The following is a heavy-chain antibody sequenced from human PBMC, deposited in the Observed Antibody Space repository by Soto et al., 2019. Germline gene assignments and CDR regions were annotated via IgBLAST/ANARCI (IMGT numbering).Heavy chain of an antibody. CDR2: ISSSGSTI. J-gene: IGHJ6*03. V-gene: IGHV3-11*01. D-gene: IGHD6-6*01. CDR3: AFGGGIAARPVHGSEAPGYYYMDV. CDR1: GFTFSDYY. Sequence: GGSLRLSCAASGFTFSDYYMSWIRQAPGKGLEWVSYISSSGSTIYYADSVKGRFTISRDNAKNSLYLQMNSLRAEDTAVYYCAFGGGIAARPVHGSEAPGYYYMDVWGKGTTVTVSS.